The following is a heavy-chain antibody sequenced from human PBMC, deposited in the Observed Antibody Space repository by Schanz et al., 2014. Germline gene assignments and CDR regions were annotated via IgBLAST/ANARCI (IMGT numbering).Heavy chain of an antibody. CDR1: GFSVTSNS. Sequence: EVQLVESGGGLIQPGGSLKLACAASGFSVTSNSMNWVRQAPGKGLEWVSVIHDRGNTYSADSVKGRFTIARDTSENTVYLKINTRRAEDTAVYSCARDPPGPPGYGMDVWGQGTTVTVSS. V-gene: IGHV3-53*01. CDR3: ARDPPGPPGYGMDV. J-gene: IGHJ6*02. CDR2: IHDRGNT.